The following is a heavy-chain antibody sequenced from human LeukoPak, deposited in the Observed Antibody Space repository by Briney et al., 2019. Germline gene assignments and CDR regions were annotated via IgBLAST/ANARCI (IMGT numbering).Heavy chain of an antibody. D-gene: IGHD6-6*01. V-gene: IGHV3-33*01. Sequence: GGSLSLSCAASGFTFNSFGFHWVRQAPGKGLEWVAVIWYDGSNKYYADSVKGRFTISRDNSKNTLYLQMNSLRAEDTAVYHCARSRGGSSSVVGDHFDLWRQGTLVTVSS. CDR2: IWYDGSNK. J-gene: IGHJ4*02. CDR1: GFTFNSFG. CDR3: ARSRGGSSSVVGDHFDL.